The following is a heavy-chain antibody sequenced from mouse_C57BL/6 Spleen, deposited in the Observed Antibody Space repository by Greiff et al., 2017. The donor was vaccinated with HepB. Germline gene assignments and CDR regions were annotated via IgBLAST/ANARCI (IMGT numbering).Heavy chain of an antibody. CDR3: TGEDYFYYAMDY. D-gene: IGHD2-13*01. CDR2: IRLKSDNYAT. Sequence: EVKLEESGGGLVQPGGSMKLSCVASGFTFSNYWMNWVRQSPEKGLEWVAQIRLKSDNYATHYAESVKGRFTISRDDYKSSVYLQMNNLRAEDTGIYYCTGEDYFYYAMDYWGQGTSVTVSS. J-gene: IGHJ4*01. V-gene: IGHV6-3*01. CDR1: GFTFSNYW.